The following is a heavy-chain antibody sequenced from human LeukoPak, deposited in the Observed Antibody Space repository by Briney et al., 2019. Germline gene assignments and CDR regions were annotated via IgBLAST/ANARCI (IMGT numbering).Heavy chain of an antibody. CDR2: INHSGST. Sequence: SETLSLTCTVSGGSISSGDYYWSWIRQPPGKGLEWIGEINHSGSTNYNPSLKSRVTISVDTSKNQFSLKLSSVTAADTAVYYCARGRGGYYGSGRPFDYWGQGTLVTVSS. CDR1: GGSISSGDYY. D-gene: IGHD3-10*01. CDR3: ARGRGGYYGSGRPFDY. V-gene: IGHV4-39*07. J-gene: IGHJ4*02.